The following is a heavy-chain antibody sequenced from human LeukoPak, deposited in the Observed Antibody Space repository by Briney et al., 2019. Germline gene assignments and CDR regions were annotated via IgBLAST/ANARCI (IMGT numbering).Heavy chain of an antibody. J-gene: IGHJ5*02. CDR2: VYTSGST. D-gene: IGHD3-16*02. CDR1: GGTITSGSYY. Sequence: PSETLSLTCTVSGGTITSGSYYWNWIRQPAGKGLEWIGRVYTSGSTSYNPSLKSRVPISVATSQNPFAMTLNSVTAADTAVYYCAREGPRREFGKLIVGFRGWLDPWGQGTLVTVSS. V-gene: IGHV4-61*02. CDR3: AREGPRREFGKLIVGFRGWLDP.